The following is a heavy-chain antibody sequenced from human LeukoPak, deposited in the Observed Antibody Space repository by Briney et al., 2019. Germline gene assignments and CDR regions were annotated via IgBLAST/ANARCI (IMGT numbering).Heavy chain of an antibody. CDR2: ITNDVTST. D-gene: IGHD6-19*01. J-gene: IGHJ6*03. CDR3: ARETVAVAGSGYYYYMDV. Sequence: GGSLRLSCVASGFTFSSHWMHWVRQAPVKGLVWVSHITNDVTSTTYADSVKGRFTISRDNAKNSLYLQMNSLRAEDTAVYYCARETVAVAGSGYYYYMDVWGKGTTVTVSS. CDR1: GFTFSSHW. V-gene: IGHV3-74*01.